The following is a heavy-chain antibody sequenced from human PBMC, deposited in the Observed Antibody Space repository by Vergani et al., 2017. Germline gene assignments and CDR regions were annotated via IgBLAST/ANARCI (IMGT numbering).Heavy chain of an antibody. V-gene: IGHV1-2*02. Sequence: QVQLVQSGAEVKKPGASVKVSCKASGYPFTGYSMHWVRQAPGQGLEWMGWLNPNSGGTNYAQKFQGRVTLTRDTSISTAYMELSRLSSDDTAVYYCARDGSQLVLADYDYYYYMDVWGKGTTVTVSS. J-gene: IGHJ6*03. CDR3: ARDGSQLVLADYDYYYYMDV. D-gene: IGHD6-6*01. CDR2: LNPNSGGT. CDR1: GYPFTGYS.